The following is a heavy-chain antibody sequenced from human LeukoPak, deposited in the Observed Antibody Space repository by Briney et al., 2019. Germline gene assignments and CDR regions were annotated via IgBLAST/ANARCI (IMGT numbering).Heavy chain of an antibody. CDR1: GYIFTGQF. J-gene: IGHJ4*02. CDR2: YNPNSGDT. V-gene: IGHV1-2*02. D-gene: IGHD6-25*01. CDR3: ARGGPRGNGFDY. Sequence: ASVKVSCKAPGYIFTGQFIHWVRQAPGQGLEWMAMYNPNSGDTTFSQRFQDRVTMTRDTSVNTAFMELSRLTSDDTAVYYCARGGPRGNGFDYWGQGSLVSVSS.